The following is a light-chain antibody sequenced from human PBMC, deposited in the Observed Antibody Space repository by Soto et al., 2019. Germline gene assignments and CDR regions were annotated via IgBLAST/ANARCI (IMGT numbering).Light chain of an antibody. J-gene: IGLJ2*01. CDR2: GNS. V-gene: IGLV1-40*01. CDR3: QSYDSSLSGSVV. CDR1: SSNIGAGYD. Sequence: QSVLTQPPSVSGAPGQRVTISCTESSSNIGAGYDVHWYQQLPGTAPKLLIYGNSNRPSGVPDRFSGSKSGTSASLAITGLQAEDEADYYCQSYDSSLSGSVVFGGGTQLTVL.